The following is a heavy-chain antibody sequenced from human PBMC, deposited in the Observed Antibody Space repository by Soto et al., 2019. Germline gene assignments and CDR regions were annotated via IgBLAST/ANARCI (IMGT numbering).Heavy chain of an antibody. CDR2: IYYSGST. V-gene: IGHV4-30-4*01. CDR1: GGSISSGDYY. J-gene: IGHJ5*02. Sequence: PSETLSLTCTVSGGSISSGDYYWSWIRQPPGKGLEWIGYIYYSGSTYYNPSLKSRVTVSVDTSKNQFSLKLSSVTAADTAVYYCARGSITFGGNWFDPWGQGTLVTVSS. D-gene: IGHD3-16*01. CDR3: ARGSITFGGNWFDP.